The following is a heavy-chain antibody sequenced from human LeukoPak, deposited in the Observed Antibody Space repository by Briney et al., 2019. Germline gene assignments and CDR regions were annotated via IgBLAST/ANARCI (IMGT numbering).Heavy chain of an antibody. CDR3: AREDPQTKVPEGMDV. CDR1: GGSISHYY. CDR2: IYYSGTT. Sequence: PSETLSLTCTVSGGSISHYYWSWIRQPPGKGLEWIGYIYYSGTTNYNPSLKSRVIISVDTSKNQFSLKLSSVTAADTAVYYCAREDPQTKVPEGMDVWGQGTTVTVSS. V-gene: IGHV4-59*01. J-gene: IGHJ6*02. D-gene: IGHD4/OR15-4a*01.